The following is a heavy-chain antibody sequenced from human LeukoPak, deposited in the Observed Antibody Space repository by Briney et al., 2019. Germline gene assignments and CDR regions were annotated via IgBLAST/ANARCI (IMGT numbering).Heavy chain of an antibody. Sequence: GGSLRLSCAASGFTFSSYWMSWVRQAPGKGLEWVANIKQDGSEKYYVDSVKGRFTISRDSAKNSLYLQMNSLRAEDTAVYYCAREGKTPYYYGSGSYYRPDYWGQGTLVTVSS. D-gene: IGHD3-10*01. CDR3: AREGKTPYYYGSGSYYRPDY. CDR1: GFTFSSYW. J-gene: IGHJ4*02. CDR2: IKQDGSEK. V-gene: IGHV3-7*01.